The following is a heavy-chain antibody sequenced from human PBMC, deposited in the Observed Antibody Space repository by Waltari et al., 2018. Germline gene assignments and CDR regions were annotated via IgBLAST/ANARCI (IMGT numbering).Heavy chain of an antibody. CDR2: ISSSSSTI. V-gene: IGHV3-48*01. J-gene: IGHJ4*02. CDR1: GFTFSSHS. Sequence: EVQLVESGGGLVQPGGSLRLSCAASGFTFSSHSMNWVRQAPGKGLEWVSYISSSSSTIYYADSVKGRFTISRDNAKNSLYLQMNSLRAEDTAVYYCARVGLGYPPDYWGQGTLVTVSS. CDR3: ARVGLGYPPDY. D-gene: IGHD5-12*01.